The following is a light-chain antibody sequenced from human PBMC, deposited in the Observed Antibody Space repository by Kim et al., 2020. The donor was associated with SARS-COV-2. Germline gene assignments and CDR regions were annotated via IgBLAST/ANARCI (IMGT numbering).Light chain of an antibody. CDR1: SSDVGGYNH. J-gene: IGLJ2*01. V-gene: IGLV2-8*01. CDR2: EVS. Sequence: QSALTQPPSASGSPGQSVTLSCTGTSSDVGGYNHVSWYQQHPGKVPKIMIYEVSKRPSGVPDRFSGSKSGNTASLTVSGLQADDEADYYCSSYAGSNNLLFGGGTQLTVL. CDR3: SSYAGSNNLL.